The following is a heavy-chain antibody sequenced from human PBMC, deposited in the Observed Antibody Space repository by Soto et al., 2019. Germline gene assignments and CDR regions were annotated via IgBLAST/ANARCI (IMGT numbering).Heavy chain of an antibody. CDR3: AKNGHPPYYYYGMDV. CDR1: GYTFTSYD. V-gene: IGHV1-8*01. D-gene: IGHD2-8*01. J-gene: IGHJ6*02. Sequence: ASVKVSCKASGYTFTSYDINWVRQATGQGLEWMGWMNPNSANTNYAQKFQGRVTMTIDTSTTTAYLELRRLTYDDTAVYFCAKNGHPPYYYYGMDVWGQGTTVTVSS. CDR2: MNPNSANT.